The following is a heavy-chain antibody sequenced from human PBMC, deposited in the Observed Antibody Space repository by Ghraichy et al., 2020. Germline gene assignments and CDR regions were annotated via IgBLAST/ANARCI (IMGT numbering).Heavy chain of an antibody. CDR2: ITTSSSYI. CDR1: GFTFNSYS. V-gene: IGHV3-21*01. Sequence: GESLRLSCAVSGFTFNSYSMSWVRQAPGKGLEWVSSITTSSSYIYYADSVKGRFTISRDNAKNLLFLQMNSLRAEDTAVYYCARVSYYGSGFEETDNSFDSWGQGTMVTVSS. CDR3: ARVSYYGSGFEETDNSFDS. D-gene: IGHD3-10*01. J-gene: IGHJ3*02.